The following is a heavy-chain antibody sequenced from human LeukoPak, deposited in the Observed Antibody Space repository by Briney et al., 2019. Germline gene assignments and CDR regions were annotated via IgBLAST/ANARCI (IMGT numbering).Heavy chain of an antibody. CDR3: ARERRYCSGDNCYSGLDC. CDR1: GFTVSSNY. CDR2: IHSGGTT. V-gene: IGHV3-53*01. D-gene: IGHD2-15*01. Sequence: PGGSLRLSCAVSGFTVSSNYMSWVRQAPGKGLEWVSLIHSGGTTDYADSVKDRFTISRDYSKNTVNLQINSLRAEDTAVYYCARERRYCSGDNCYSGLDCWGQGTLVTVSS. J-gene: IGHJ4*02.